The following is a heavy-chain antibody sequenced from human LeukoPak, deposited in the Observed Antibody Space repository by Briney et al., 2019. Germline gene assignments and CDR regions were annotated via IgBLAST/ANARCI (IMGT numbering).Heavy chain of an antibody. V-gene: IGHV4-59*08. J-gene: IGHJ3*02. CDR1: GGSISSFY. CDR2: ISYSGST. CDR3: ARKHAFDI. Sequence: SETLSLTCTVSGGSISSFYWSWIRQPPGKGLEWIGYISYSGSTNYNPSLKSRVTISVDTSKTQFSLKLSSVTAADTAVYYCARKHAFDIWGQGTMVTVSS.